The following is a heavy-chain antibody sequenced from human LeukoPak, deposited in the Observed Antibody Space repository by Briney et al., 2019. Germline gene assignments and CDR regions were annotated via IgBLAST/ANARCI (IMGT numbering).Heavy chain of an antibody. V-gene: IGHV1-69*04. CDR3: ARIYGGYDFWSS. CDR1: GGTFSSYA. CDR2: IIPILGIA. Sequence: GSSVKVSCKASGGTFSSYAISWVRQAPGQGLEWMGRIIPILGIANYAQKFQGRVTITADKSTSTAYMELSSLRSEDTAVYYCARIYGGYDFWSSWGQGTLVTVSS. J-gene: IGHJ4*02. D-gene: IGHD5-12*01.